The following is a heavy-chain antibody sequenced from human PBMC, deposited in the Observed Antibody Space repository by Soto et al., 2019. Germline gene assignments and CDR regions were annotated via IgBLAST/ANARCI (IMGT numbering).Heavy chain of an antibody. J-gene: IGHJ4*02. D-gene: IGHD6-6*01. CDR3: ATSIAARRDY. CDR2: IYYSGST. Sequence: SETLSLTCTVSGGSISSSSYYWGWIRQPPGKGLEWIGSIYYSGSTYYNPSLKSRVTISVDTSKDQISLKLSSVTAADTAVYYCATSIAARRDYWGQGTLVTVSS. CDR1: GGSISSSSYY. V-gene: IGHV4-39*01.